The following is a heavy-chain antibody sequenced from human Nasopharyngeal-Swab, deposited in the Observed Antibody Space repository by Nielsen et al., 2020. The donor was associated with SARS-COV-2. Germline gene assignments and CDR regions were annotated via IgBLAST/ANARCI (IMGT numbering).Heavy chain of an antibody. V-gene: IGHV3-23*01. D-gene: IGHD6-19*01. CDR3: AREQWDY. J-gene: IGHJ4*02. Sequence: GGSLRLSCAASGCTFSTYAMTWVRQAPGKGLEWVSTIDAGGANTFYADSVKGRFTISRDNSKNTLYLQMNSLRADDTAVYYCAREQWDYWGQGTLVTVSS. CDR2: IDAGGANT. CDR1: GCTFSTYA.